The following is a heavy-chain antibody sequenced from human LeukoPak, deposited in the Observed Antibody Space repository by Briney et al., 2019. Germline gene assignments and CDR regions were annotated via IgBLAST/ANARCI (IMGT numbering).Heavy chain of an antibody. CDR2: ISGSGGST. CDR3: ARVPASAMSAFFDY. D-gene: IGHD2-2*01. CDR1: GFTFSSYA. V-gene: IGHV3-23*01. Sequence: GGSLRLSCAASGFTFSSYAMSWVRQAPGKGLEWVSSISGSGGSTYYADSVRGRFTVSRDNSKNTLYLQMNSLRAEDTAVYYCARVPASAMSAFFDYWGQGTLVTVSS. J-gene: IGHJ4*02.